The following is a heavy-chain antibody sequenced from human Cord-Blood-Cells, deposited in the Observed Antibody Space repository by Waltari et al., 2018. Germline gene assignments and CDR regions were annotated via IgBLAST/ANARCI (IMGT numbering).Heavy chain of an antibody. CDR2: IYYSGST. CDR3: ASVIVDTAMVVAFDI. CDR1: GGSLSSSRYY. D-gene: IGHD5-18*01. V-gene: IGHV4-39*01. J-gene: IGHJ3*02. Sequence: QLQLQESGPGLVKPSETLSLPCTVFGGSLSSSRYYWGWIRQPPGKGLEWSGSIYYSGSTYYNPSLKSRVTISVDTSKNQFSLKLSSVTAADTAVYYCASVIVDTAMVVAFDIWGQGTMVTVSS.